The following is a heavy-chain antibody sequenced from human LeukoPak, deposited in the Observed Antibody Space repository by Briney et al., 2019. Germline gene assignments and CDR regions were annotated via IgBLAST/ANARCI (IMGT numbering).Heavy chain of an antibody. Sequence: GESLKISCKGSGYSFMDYWIGWVRQMPGKGPDWMGFIFPHDSNTKYSPSFQGQVTISVDKSISTAYVQWSSLKASDTAVYYCARQIRSSYYLDYWGQGTLVTVSS. CDR3: ARQIRSSYYLDY. CDR2: IFPHDSNT. CDR1: GYSFMDYW. V-gene: IGHV5-51*01. J-gene: IGHJ4*02. D-gene: IGHD6-13*01.